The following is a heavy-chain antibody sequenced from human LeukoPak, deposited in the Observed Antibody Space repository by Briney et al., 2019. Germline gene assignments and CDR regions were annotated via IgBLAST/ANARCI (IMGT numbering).Heavy chain of an antibody. Sequence: GGSLRLSCEVAGFTFSNYAMSWVRQAPERGLEWVSSISATGGGTYYADSVKGRFTISRDNSKNTLYLQMNSLRAEDTAVYYCAKRLGTYYYGSSDYSLDHWGQGTLVTVSS. J-gene: IGHJ4*02. V-gene: IGHV3-23*01. CDR1: GFTFSNYA. D-gene: IGHD3-22*01. CDR2: ISATGGGT. CDR3: AKRLGTYYYGSSDYSLDH.